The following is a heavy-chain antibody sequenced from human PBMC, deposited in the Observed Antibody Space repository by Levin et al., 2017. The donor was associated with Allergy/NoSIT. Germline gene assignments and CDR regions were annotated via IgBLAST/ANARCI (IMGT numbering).Heavy chain of an antibody. J-gene: IGHJ3*02. CDR2: ISYDGSNK. D-gene: IGHD2-15*01. V-gene: IGHV3-30*18. CDR1: GFTFSSYG. CDR3: AKGIYCSGGSCYGDAFDI. Sequence: GGSLRLSCAASGFTFSSYGMHWVRQAPGKGLEWVAVISYDGSNKYYADSVKGRFTISRDNSKNTLYLQMNSLRAEDTAVYYCAKGIYCSGGSCYGDAFDIWGQGTMVTVSS.